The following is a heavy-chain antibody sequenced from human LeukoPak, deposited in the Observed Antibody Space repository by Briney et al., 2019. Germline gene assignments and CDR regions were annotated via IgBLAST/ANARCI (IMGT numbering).Heavy chain of an antibody. CDR2: IYYSGST. CDR1: GGPTSSYY. D-gene: IGHD6-19*01. V-gene: IGHV4-59*08. J-gene: IGHJ4*02. CDR3: ARHSGAGTGFVY. Sequence: SETLSLTCTVSGGPTSSYYWSWIRQPPGEGLEWIGYIYYSGSTNYNPSLKSRLTISIDTSKNQFSLKLSSVTAADTAVYYCARHSGAGTGFVYWGQGTLVTVSS.